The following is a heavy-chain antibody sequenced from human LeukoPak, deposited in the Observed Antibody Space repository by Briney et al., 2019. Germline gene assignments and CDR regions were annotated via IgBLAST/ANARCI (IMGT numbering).Heavy chain of an antibody. Sequence: ASVKVSCKASGYTFTSYYMHWVRQAPGQGLEWMGIINPSGGSTSYAQSFQGRVTMTRDMPTNTVDMELSSLRSEDTAVYYCAREGIVATATPTDFDYWGQGTLVTVSS. V-gene: IGHV1-46*01. CDR2: INPSGGST. CDR3: AREGIVATATPTDFDY. D-gene: IGHD6-13*01. J-gene: IGHJ4*02. CDR1: GYTFTSYY.